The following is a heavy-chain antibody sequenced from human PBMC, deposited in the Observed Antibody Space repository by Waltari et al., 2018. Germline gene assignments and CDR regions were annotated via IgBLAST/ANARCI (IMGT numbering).Heavy chain of an antibody. D-gene: IGHD3-3*01. CDR2: INFSGKT. V-gene: IGHV4-31*01. J-gene: IGHJ5*02. Sequence: QVQLQESGPGLVRPSQPLSLPCIVTGGSISSGASHYTWIRQFPGRGLQWIGNINFSGKTSYNPSLESLVSMSVDTSKNQLSLKVNSATAADTAVYYCARSRQQRSFWQGSKNNWFDPWGQGIQVIVSS. CDR1: GGSISSGASH. CDR3: ARSRQQRSFWQGSKNNWFDP.